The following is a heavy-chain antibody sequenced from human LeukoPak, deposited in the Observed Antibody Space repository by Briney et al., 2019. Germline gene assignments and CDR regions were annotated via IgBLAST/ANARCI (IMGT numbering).Heavy chain of an antibody. J-gene: IGHJ4*02. CDR2: ISYDGSNK. D-gene: IGHD1-26*01. CDR1: GFTFSSYA. CDR3: ARDRGSYYNFDY. Sequence: GRSLRLSCAASGFTFSSYAMHWVRQAPGKGLEWVAVISYDGSNKYYADSVKGRFTISRDNSKNTLYLQMNSLRAEDTAVYYCARDRGSYYNFDYWGQGTLVTVSS. V-gene: IGHV3-30-3*01.